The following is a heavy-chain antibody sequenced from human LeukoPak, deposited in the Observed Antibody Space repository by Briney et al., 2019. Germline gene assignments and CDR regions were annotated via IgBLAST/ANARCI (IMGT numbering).Heavy chain of an antibody. CDR3: ARTKSEPTYGQHHGLDN. V-gene: IGHV3-11*01. CDR2: ISTSGRTV. D-gene: IGHD3-10*01. J-gene: IGHJ4*02. Sequence: GGSLRLSCAASGITFTDHYMNWIRQAPGKGREWLSYISTSGRTVAYADSVKGRFTLSRDNATNSLYLLMNSLRADDTAVYYCARTKSEPTYGQHHGLDNWGQGSLVTVSS. CDR1: GITFTDHY.